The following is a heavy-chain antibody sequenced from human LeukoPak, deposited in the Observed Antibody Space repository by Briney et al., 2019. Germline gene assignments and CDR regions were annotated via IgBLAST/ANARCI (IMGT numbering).Heavy chain of an antibody. CDR1: GGTFSSYA. Sequence: SVKVSCKASGGTFSSYAISWVRQAPGQGLEWMGGIIPIFGTANYAQKFQGRVTITADESTSTAYMELRSLRSDDTAVYYCARDRDTIFGVVIPGHNWFDPWGQGTLVTVSS. D-gene: IGHD3-3*01. CDR2: IIPIFGTA. CDR3: ARDRDTIFGVVIPGHNWFDP. J-gene: IGHJ5*02. V-gene: IGHV1-69*13.